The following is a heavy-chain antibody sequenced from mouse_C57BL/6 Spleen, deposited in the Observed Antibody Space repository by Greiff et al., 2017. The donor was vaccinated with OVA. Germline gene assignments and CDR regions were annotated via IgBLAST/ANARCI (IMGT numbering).Heavy chain of an antibody. CDR3: TREVYDYDGAGFAD. V-gene: IGHV5-9-1*02. D-gene: IGHD2-4*01. CDR2: ISSGGDYI. Sequence: EVKVVESGEGLVKPGGSLKLSCAASGFTFSSYAMSWVRQTPEKRLEWVAYISSGGDYIYYADTVKGRFTISRDNARNTLYLQMSSLKSEDTAMYYCTREVYDYDGAGFADWGQGTLVTVSA. CDR1: GFTFSSYA. J-gene: IGHJ3*01.